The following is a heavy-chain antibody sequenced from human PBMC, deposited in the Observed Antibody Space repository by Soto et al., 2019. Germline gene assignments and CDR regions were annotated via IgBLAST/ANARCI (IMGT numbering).Heavy chain of an antibody. J-gene: IGHJ4*02. CDR3: VRGDTYYSEWYFQY. CDR2: ISTYNGIT. Sequence: QIQLVQSGAEVKKPGASVKVSCKTSGFTFKGYYIYWVRQAPGQGLELMGWISTYNGITQYTESLQDRVTMTIETSASTAHLDLRSLTSEDTAVYFCVRGDTYYSEWYFQYWGQGTLVIVSS. D-gene: IGHD2-21*01. V-gene: IGHV1-18*01. CDR1: GFTFKGYY.